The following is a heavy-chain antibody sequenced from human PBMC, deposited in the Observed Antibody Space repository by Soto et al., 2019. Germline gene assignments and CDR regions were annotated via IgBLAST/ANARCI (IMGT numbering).Heavy chain of an antibody. J-gene: IGHJ4*02. D-gene: IGHD1-26*01. V-gene: IGHV3-23*01. CDR3: AKEGARIVGATPLGY. CDR1: GFTFSSYA. CDR2: ISGSGGST. Sequence: GSMRLSCAASGFTFSSYAMSWVRQAPGKGLEWVSAISGSGGSTYYADSVKGRFTISRDNSKNTLYLQMNSLRAEDTAVYYCAKEGARIVGATPLGYWGQGTLVTVSS.